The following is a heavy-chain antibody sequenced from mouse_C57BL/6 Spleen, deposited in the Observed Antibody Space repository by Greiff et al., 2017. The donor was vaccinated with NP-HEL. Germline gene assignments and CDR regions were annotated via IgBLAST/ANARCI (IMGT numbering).Heavy chain of an antibody. D-gene: IGHD1-1*01. Sequence: EVKLMESGEGLVKPGGSLKLSCAASGFTFSSYAMSWVRQTPEKRLEWVAYISSGGDYIYYADTVKGRFTISRDNARNTLYLQMSSLKSEDTAMYYCTRQSYYGSSIYAMDYWGQGTSVTVSS. CDR2: ISSGGDYI. V-gene: IGHV5-9-1*02. J-gene: IGHJ4*01. CDR3: TRQSYYGSSIYAMDY. CDR1: GFTFSSYA.